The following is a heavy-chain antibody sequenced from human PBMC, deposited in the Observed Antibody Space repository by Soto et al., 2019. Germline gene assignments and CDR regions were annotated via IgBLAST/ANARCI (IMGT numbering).Heavy chain of an antibody. CDR2: ISGSGGST. Sequence: GGSLRLSCAASGFTFSSYAMSWVRQAPGKGLEWVSAISGSGGSTYYADSVKGRFTISRDNSKNTLYLQMNSLRAADTAVYYCATIGTRYNWFDPWGQGTLVTVSS. J-gene: IGHJ5*02. CDR1: GFTFSSYA. V-gene: IGHV3-23*01. CDR3: ATIGTRYNWFDP. D-gene: IGHD1-1*01.